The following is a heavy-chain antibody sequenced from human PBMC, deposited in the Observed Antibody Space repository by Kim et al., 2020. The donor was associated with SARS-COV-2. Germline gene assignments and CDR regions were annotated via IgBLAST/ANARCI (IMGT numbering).Heavy chain of an antibody. D-gene: IGHD6-19*01. V-gene: IGHV4-39*01. Sequence: TPCLKSRVTISVDTSKNQFSLKLSSVTAADTAVYYCARHEGIAVAGPLDPWGQGTLVTVSS. J-gene: IGHJ5*02. CDR3: ARHEGIAVAGPLDP.